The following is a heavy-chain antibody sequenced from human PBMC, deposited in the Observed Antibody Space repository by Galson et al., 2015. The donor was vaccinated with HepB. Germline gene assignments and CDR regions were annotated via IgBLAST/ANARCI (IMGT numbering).Heavy chain of an antibody. J-gene: IGHJ6*02. V-gene: IGHV3-23*01. CDR2: ISGGVGTT. Sequence: SLRLSCAASGFTFNKHWMTWVRQAPGKGLEWVSSISGGVGTTYYGDSVKGRFSMSRDNSRTTLYLQMNSLRVEDTAIYYCAKEGILLWRYGMDVWGQGTTVTVSS. CDR3: AKEGILLWRYGMDV. D-gene: IGHD3-10*01. CDR1: GFTFNKHW.